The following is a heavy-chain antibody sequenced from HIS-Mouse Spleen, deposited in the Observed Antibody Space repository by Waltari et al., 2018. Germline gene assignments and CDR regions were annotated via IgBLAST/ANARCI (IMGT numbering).Heavy chain of an antibody. D-gene: IGHD5-18*01. Sequence: EVQLVESGGGLVKPGGSLRLSCAASGFTFSSYSMNWVRQAPGKGLEWVSSISSSSSYIYYADSVKGRFTSSRDNAKKSLYLQMNSLRAEDTAVYYCARDRYSYGPNWFDPWGQGTLVTVSS. CDR1: GFTFSSYS. V-gene: IGHV3-21*01. J-gene: IGHJ5*02. CDR2: ISSSSSYI. CDR3: ARDRYSYGPNWFDP.